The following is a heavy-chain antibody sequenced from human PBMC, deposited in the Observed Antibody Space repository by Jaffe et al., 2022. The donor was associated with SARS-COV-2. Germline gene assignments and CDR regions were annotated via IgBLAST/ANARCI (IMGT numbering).Heavy chain of an antibody. CDR2: ISGSGGST. J-gene: IGHJ4*02. D-gene: IGHD3-16*01. CDR3: ARNGGGTFDY. V-gene: IGHV3-23*04. Sequence: EVQLVESGGGLVQPGGSLRLSCAASGFTFNNYDMGWVRQAPGKGLEWVSAISGSGGSTYYADSVRGRFTISRDNSKNTLSLQVDSLRAADTAVYYCARNGGGTFDYWGQGTLVTVSS. CDR1: GFTFNNYD.